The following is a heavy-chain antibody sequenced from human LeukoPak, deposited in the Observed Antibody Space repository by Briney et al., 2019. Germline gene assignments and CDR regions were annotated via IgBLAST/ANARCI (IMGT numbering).Heavy chain of an antibody. Sequence: ASVKVSCKASGGTFSDYAYNWVRQAPGQGLEWMGVFIPILGTANSTQNFQDRVTITADISTNTAYLELTSLRSEDTAVYFCAGIPVFGVVLHQVPVWGKGTTVTISS. V-gene: IGHV1-69*10. D-gene: IGHD3-3*01. CDR2: FIPILGTA. CDR1: GGTFSDYA. J-gene: IGHJ6*04. CDR3: AGIPVFGVVLHQVPV.